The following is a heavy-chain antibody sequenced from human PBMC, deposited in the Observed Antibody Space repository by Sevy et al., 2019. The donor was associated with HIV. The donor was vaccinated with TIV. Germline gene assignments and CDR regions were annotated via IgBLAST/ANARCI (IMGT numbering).Heavy chain of an antibody. CDR2: IQYDGSNK. CDR3: VKEGGGEGGDH. J-gene: IGHJ4*02. CDR1: GFSYSSYG. D-gene: IGHD2-21*01. Sequence: GGSLRLPCAASGFSYSSYGMHWVRQAPGKGLEWVAYIQYDGSNKDYADSVKGRFTISRDNSKNTLDLQMNSLRVEDTAVYYCVKEGGGEGGDHWGQGTLVTVSS. V-gene: IGHV3-30*02.